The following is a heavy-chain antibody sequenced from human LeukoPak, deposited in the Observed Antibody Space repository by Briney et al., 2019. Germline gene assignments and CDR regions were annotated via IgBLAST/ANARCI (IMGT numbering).Heavy chain of an antibody. CDR1: GFTFSSYG. D-gene: IGHD6-19*01. CDR3: ARDLFVLPNYSSGWYLLGEYRKYYYGMDV. V-gene: IGHV3-30*03. J-gene: IGHJ6*02. Sequence: GGSLRLSCAASGFTFSSYGMHWVRQAPGKGLEWVAVISYDGSNKYYADSVKGRFTISRDNSKNTLYLQMNSLRAEDTAVYYCARDLFVLPNYSSGWYLLGEYRKYYYGMDVWGQGTTVTVSS. CDR2: ISYDGSNK.